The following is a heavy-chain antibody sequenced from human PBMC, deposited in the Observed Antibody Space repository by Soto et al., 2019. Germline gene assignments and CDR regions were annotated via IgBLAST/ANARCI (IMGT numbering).Heavy chain of an antibody. CDR2: IKSKTDGGTT. CDR1: GFTFSNAW. D-gene: IGHD3-10*01. CDR3: TIQNARGVPDY. V-gene: IGHV3-15*07. Sequence: GRPGGSLRLSYAASGFTFSNAWMNWVRQASGQGLEWVGRIKSKTDGGTTDYAAPVKGRFTISRDDSKNTLYLQMNSLKTEDTAVYYCTIQNARGVPDYWGQGTLVTVSS. J-gene: IGHJ4*02.